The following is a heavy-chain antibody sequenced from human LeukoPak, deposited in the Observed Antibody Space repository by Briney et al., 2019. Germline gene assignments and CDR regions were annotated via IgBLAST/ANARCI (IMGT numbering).Heavy chain of an antibody. J-gene: IGHJ4*02. D-gene: IGHD2/OR15-2a*01. Sequence: GGSLRLSCAASGFIFSSYSMSWVRQAPGKGLEWVSVITGSGGNTYYADSVKGRFTISKDNAKNTVYLQMNSLRAEDTAVYYCVSFYETYWGRGTLVTVSS. V-gene: IGHV3-23*01. CDR1: GFIFSSYS. CDR3: VSFYETY. CDR2: ITGSGGNT.